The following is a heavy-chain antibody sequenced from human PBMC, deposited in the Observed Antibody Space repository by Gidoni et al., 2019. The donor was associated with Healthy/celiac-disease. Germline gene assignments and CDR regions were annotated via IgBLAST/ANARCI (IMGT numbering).Heavy chain of an antibody. CDR1: GFTFSDYY. V-gene: IGHV3-11*01. Sequence: QVQLLESGGGLVKPAGSLRLSCAASGFTFSDYYRSWIRQAPVKGLEWVSYISSSGSTIYYADSVKGRFTISRDNAKNSLYLQMNSLRAEDTAVYYCARDRRYSSSSVVGWFDPWGQGTLVTVSS. CDR2: ISSSGSTI. J-gene: IGHJ5*02. CDR3: ARDRRYSSSSVVGWFDP. D-gene: IGHD6-6*01.